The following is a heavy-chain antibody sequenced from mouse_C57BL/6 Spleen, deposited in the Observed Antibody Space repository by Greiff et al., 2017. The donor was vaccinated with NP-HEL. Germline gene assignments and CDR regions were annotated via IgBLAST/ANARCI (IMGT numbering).Heavy chain of an antibody. CDR1: GYTFTSYG. Sequence: VQLQQSGAELARPGASVKLSCKASGYTFTSYGISWVKQRTGQGLEWIGEIYPRSGNTYYNEKFKGKATLTADKSSSTAYMELRSLTSEDSAVYFCAGRAMDDWGQGTSGTVSS. CDR3: AGRAMDD. J-gene: IGHJ4*01. V-gene: IGHV1-81*01. CDR2: IYPRSGNT.